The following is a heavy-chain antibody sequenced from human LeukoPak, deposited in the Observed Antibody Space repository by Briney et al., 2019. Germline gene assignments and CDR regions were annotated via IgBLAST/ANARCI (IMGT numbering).Heavy chain of an antibody. V-gene: IGHV4-61*02. Sequence: SETLSLICSVSGGSISSGNYYWSWVRQTAGKGLEWIGRINSGGIANYNPSLKSRSTLSVDTSKNQVSLRLTSMAAADTAMYYCARVVLTLGAQNWFDPWGQGTLVTVSS. CDR3: ARVVLTLGAQNWFDP. D-gene: IGHD3-3*01. CDR1: GGSISSGNYY. CDR2: INSGGIA. J-gene: IGHJ5*02.